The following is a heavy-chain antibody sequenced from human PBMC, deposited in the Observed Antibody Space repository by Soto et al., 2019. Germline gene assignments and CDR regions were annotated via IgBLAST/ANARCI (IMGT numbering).Heavy chain of an antibody. J-gene: IGHJ6*02. Sequence: ASVKVSCKTSGYTFTNYGISWVRQAPGQGLEWMGWISTSNSDVGYAQKLQGRVTMTTDTSTSTAYMELRSLRSDDTAVYYCARNHVEMATIFPYYYGMDVWGQGTTVTVSS. D-gene: IGHD5-12*01. CDR3: ARNHVEMATIFPYYYGMDV. CDR1: GYTFTNYG. V-gene: IGHV1-18*01. CDR2: ISTSNSDV.